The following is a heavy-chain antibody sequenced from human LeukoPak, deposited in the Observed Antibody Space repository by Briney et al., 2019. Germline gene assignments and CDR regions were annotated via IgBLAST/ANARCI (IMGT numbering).Heavy chain of an antibody. D-gene: IGHD6-19*01. CDR3: ARTYRSAWYEGIDY. CDR1: GYTFTGYY. CDR2: INPNSGGT. V-gene: IGHV1-2*06. J-gene: IGHJ4*02. Sequence: GASVKVSCKASGYTFTGYYMRWVRQAPGQGVEWMGRINPNSGGTNYAQKFQGRVSMTRDTSISTAYMELTRLTSDDTAVYYCARTYRSAWYEGIDYWGQGTLVIVSS.